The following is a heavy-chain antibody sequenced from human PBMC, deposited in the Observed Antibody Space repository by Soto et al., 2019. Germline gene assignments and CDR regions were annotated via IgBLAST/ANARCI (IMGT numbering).Heavy chain of an antibody. CDR2: INTDGSST. D-gene: IGHD3-10*01. CDR1: GFSFSTYW. V-gene: IGHV3-74*01. J-gene: IGHJ3*01. Sequence: EVQLVESGGGLVQPGGSLRLSCADSGFSFSTYWMHRVRQGPGKGLVWVSRINTDGSSTNYADSVNGRFTISRDNAKNTLYLQMNSLRAEDTAVYYCARSPGGYYIDWGQGTMVTVSS. CDR3: ARSPGGYYID.